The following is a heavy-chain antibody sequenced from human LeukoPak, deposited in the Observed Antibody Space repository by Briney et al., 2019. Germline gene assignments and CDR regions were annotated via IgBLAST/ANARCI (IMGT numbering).Heavy chain of an antibody. V-gene: IGHV1-2*06. J-gene: IGHJ5*02. D-gene: IGHD2-2*01. Sequence: GASVKVSCKASGYTFTGYYMHWVRQAPGRGLEWMGRINPNSGGTNYAQKFQGRVTMTRDTSISTAYMELSRLRSDDTAVYYCARAKDCSSTSCYLWFDPWGQGTLVTVSS. CDR3: ARAKDCSSTSCYLWFDP. CDR1: GYTFTGYY. CDR2: INPNSGGT.